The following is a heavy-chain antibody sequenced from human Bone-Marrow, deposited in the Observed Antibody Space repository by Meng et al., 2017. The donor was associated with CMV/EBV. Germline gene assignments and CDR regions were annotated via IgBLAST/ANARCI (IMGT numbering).Heavy chain of an antibody. V-gene: IGHV3-23*01. J-gene: IGHJ4*02. CDR3: AKDKRLTTVVNFDY. Sequence: GESLKISCAASGFTFSSYAMSWVRQAPGKGLEWVSAISGSGGSTYYADSVKGRFTISRDNSKNTLYLQMSSLRAEDTAVYYCAKDKRLTTVVNFDYWGQGTLVTVSS. CDR1: GFTFSSYA. CDR2: ISGSGGST. D-gene: IGHD4-23*01.